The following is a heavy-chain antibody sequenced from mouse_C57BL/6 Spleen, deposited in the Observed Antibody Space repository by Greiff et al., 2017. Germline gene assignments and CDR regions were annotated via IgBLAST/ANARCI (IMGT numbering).Heavy chain of an antibody. CDR2: ISSGGDYI. J-gene: IGHJ4*01. CDR1: GFTFSSYA. V-gene: IGHV5-9-1*02. Sequence: EVKLMESGEGLVKPGGSLKLSCAASGFTFSSYAMSWVRQTPEKRLEWVAYISSGGDYIYYADTVKGRFTISRDNARNTQYLQMSSLKSEDTAMYYCTSFITTEAMDYWGQGTSVTVSS. D-gene: IGHD1-1*01. CDR3: TSFITTEAMDY.